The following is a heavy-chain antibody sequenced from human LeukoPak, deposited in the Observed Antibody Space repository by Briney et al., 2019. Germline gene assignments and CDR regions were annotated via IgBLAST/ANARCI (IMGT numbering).Heavy chain of an antibody. CDR2: IIPIFGTT. D-gene: IGHD6-13*01. CDR3: ARVVGLTGYSSSWYSGYYYYMDV. J-gene: IGHJ6*03. Sequence: SVKVSCKASGGTFSSYAISWVRQAPGQGLEWMGGIIPIFGTTNYAQKFQDRVTITADKSTSTAYMELSSLRPEDTAVYYCARVVGLTGYSSSWYSGYYYYMDVWGKGTTVTVSS. V-gene: IGHV1-69*06. CDR1: GGTFSSYA.